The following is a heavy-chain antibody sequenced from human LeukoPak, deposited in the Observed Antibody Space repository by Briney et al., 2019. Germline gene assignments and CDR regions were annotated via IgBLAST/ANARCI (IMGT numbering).Heavy chain of an antibody. CDR1: GYTFTSYG. D-gene: IGHD1-26*01. V-gene: IGHV1-18*01. Sequence: ASVNVSFKASGYTFTSYGISWVRQAPGQGVEWMGWINAYNGNTNYAQKLQGRVTMTTDTSTRTAYMEMRSLASDDTAVYYFARDFKGGHEEATDYWGQGTLVTVSS. CDR3: ARDFKGGHEEATDY. J-gene: IGHJ4*02. CDR2: INAYNGNT.